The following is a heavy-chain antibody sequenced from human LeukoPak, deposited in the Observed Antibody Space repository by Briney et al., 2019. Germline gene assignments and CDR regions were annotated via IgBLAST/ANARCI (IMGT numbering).Heavy chain of an antibody. D-gene: IGHD5-24*01. CDR2: IKQDGSKK. CDR3: TRVGYIDEGIDY. J-gene: IGHJ4*02. CDR1: GFPFSSYW. V-gene: IGHV3-7*04. Sequence: GSLRLSCVASGFPFSSYWMTWVRQAPGKGLEWVANIKQDGSKKSYVDSVKGRFTISRDNAKNSLYLQVNSLRAEDTAIYYCTRVGYIDEGIDYWGQGTLVTVSS.